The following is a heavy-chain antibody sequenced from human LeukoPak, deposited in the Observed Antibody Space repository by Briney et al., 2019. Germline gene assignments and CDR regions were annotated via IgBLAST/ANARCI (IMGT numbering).Heavy chain of an antibody. CDR1: GFTFSSYG. D-gene: IGHD1-14*01. CDR2: IRYDGSNK. V-gene: IGHV3-30*02. Sequence: GGSLRLSCAASGFTFSSYGMHWVRQAPGKGLEWVAFIRYDGSNKYYADSVKGRFTISRDNSKNTLYLQMNSLRAEDTAVYYCATNSRRPHQYYMDVWGKGTTVTVSS. CDR3: ATNSRRPHQYYMDV. J-gene: IGHJ6*03.